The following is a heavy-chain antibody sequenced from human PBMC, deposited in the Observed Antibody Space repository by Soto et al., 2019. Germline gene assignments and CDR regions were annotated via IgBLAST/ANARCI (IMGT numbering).Heavy chain of an antibody. J-gene: IGHJ6*02. CDR3: ARLHGYCISSSCHGHYAMDV. Sequence: QLQLQEWGPELVKPSETLSLTCTVSSASISSSSYPWGWIRQPPGKGREGIGSIYYSGTTYYNPSLNSRVPVSVDTSKNQFSLKVTSVTAADTAVYYCARLHGYCISSSCHGHYAMDVWGQGTTVTVSS. D-gene: IGHD2-2*01. V-gene: IGHV4-39*01. CDR2: IYYSGTT. CDR1: SASISSSSYP.